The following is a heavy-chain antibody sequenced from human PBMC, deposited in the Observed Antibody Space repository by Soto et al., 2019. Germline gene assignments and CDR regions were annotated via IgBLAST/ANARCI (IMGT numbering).Heavy chain of an antibody. D-gene: IGHD3-9*01. CDR2: ITGSSSYI. J-gene: IGHJ6*02. CDR3: ARLVASETGYGMDV. Sequence: GGSLRLSCADSGFVFSSHSMNWVRQAPGKGLEWVSSITGSSSYIFYADSEKGRFTISRDNAKNTVYLQMNSLRAEDTGVYYCARLVASETGYGMDVWGQGTTVTVSS. CDR1: GFVFSSHS. V-gene: IGHV3-21*06.